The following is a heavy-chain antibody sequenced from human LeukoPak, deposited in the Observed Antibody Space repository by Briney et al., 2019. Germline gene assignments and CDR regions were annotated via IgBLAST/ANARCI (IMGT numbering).Heavy chain of an antibody. CDR1: GFTLSRYW. CDR3: VRDFAGRETY. Sequence: PGWSLRLSCVASGFTLSRYWMHWVRQVPGKGLVCVSRFDSDEKYADSVKVRFTISRDNARNTLYLQMNSLRADDTAVYYCVRDFAGRETYWGQGTLVIVSS. V-gene: IGHV3-74*03. CDR2: FDSDE. D-gene: IGHD5-24*01. J-gene: IGHJ4*02.